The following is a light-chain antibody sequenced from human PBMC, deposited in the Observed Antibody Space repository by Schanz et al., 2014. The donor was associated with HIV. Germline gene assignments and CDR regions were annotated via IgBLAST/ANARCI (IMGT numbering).Light chain of an antibody. Sequence: QSVLTQPPSVSAAPGQRVTISCTGSRSNIGAGYDVHWYQHLPGTAPKLLIYGSTNRPSGVPDRFSGSKSGTAASLAITGLQAEDEADYYCQSYDSSLSVYVFGTGTKVTVL. CDR3: QSYDSSLSVYV. CDR1: RSNIGAGYD. CDR2: GST. J-gene: IGLJ1*01. V-gene: IGLV1-40*01.